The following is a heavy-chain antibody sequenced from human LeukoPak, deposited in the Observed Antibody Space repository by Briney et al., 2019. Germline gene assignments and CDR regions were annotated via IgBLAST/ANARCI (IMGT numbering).Heavy chain of an antibody. D-gene: IGHD2-8*02. J-gene: IGHJ6*03. CDR3: AKDPGASVSGFHMDV. Sequence: PGGSLRLSCAASGFTFRNYGMLWVRQATGKGLEWVSFIWSDGNNRFYADSVKGRFTISRDNSNNFLYLQMDTLRSEDTGLYYCAKDPGASVSGFHMDVWGKGTTVIVSS. V-gene: IGHV3-30*02. CDR2: IWSDGNNR. CDR1: GFTFRNYG.